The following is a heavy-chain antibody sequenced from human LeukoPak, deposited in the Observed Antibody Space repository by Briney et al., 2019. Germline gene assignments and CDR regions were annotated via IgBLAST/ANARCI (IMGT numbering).Heavy chain of an antibody. CDR1: GGTFSSYA. D-gene: IGHD1-26*01. CDR2: ITPIIDSA. V-gene: IGHV1-69*11. CDR3: TRVNLRGSQYNWFDP. Sequence: ASVKVSCKASGGTFSSYAIRWVRQAPGQGLEWMGKITPIIDSAKYSQKFRDRLTITGDSSTGTAYMELSSLTPEDTALYYCTRVNLRGSQYNWFDPWGQGTLVIVSS. J-gene: IGHJ5*02.